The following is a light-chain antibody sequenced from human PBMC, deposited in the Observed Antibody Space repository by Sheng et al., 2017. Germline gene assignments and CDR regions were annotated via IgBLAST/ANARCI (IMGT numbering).Light chain of an antibody. CDR1: SLRGFY. CDR3: QAWDSSTAGAV. V-gene: IGLV3-19*01. J-gene: IGLJ2*01. CDR2: GEN. Sequence: SSEVTQDPAVSVALGQTVRITCQGDSLRGFYASWYRQKPGQAPVLVIYGENKRPSGIPERFSGSNSGNTATLTISGTQAMDEADYYCQAWDSSTAGAVFGGGTKLTVL.